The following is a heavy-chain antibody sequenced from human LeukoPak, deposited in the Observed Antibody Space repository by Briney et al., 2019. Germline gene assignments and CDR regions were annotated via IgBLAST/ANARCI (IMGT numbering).Heavy chain of an antibody. J-gene: IGHJ4*02. D-gene: IGHD6-13*01. CDR1: GGSISSYY. Sequence: PSETLSLTCTVSGGSISSYYWSWIRQPPGKGLEWIGYIYYSGATNYNPSLKSRVTIAVDTSKNQFSLKLSSVTAADTAVYYCARGVYIAAAQYGYWGQGTLVTVSS. CDR2: IYYSGAT. V-gene: IGHV4-59*01. CDR3: ARGVYIAAAQYGY.